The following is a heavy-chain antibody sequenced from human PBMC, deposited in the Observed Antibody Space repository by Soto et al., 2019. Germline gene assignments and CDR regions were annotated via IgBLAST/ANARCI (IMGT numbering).Heavy chain of an antibody. J-gene: IGHJ5*02. CDR1: GDSVSSDSAA. CDR2: TYYRSKWYN. V-gene: IGHV6-1*01. Sequence: QVHLQQSGPGLVKPSQTLSLTCAISGDSVSSDSAAWNWIRQSPSGGLEWLGRTYYRSKWYNEYAVSVKSRITITPDTSTNQFSLQLYSVTPEDTAVYYCAGGRAGAPFDPWGQGTLVTVSS. D-gene: IGHD1-26*01. CDR3: AGGRAGAPFDP.